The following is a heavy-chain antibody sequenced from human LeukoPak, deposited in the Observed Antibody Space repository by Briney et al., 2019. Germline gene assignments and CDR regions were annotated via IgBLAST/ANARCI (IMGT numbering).Heavy chain of an antibody. V-gene: IGHV3-21*01. CDR3: ARGSMGYDSSGDTPLFDY. J-gene: IGHJ4*02. D-gene: IGHD3-22*01. CDR1: GFTFSSYS. Sequence: GGSLRLSCAASGFTFSSYSMNWVRQAPGKGLEWVSSISSSSSYIYYADSVKGRFTISRDNAKNSLYLKMNSLRAEDTAVYYCARGSMGYDSSGDTPLFDYWGQGTLVTVSS. CDR2: ISSSSSYI.